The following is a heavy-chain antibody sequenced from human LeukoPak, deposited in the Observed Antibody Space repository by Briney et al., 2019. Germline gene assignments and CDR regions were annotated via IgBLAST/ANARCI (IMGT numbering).Heavy chain of an antibody. D-gene: IGHD5-18*01. Sequence: ASVKVSCKASGYTFTSYYMHWVRQAPGQGLEWMGWMNPNSGNTGYAQKFQGRVTMTRNTSISTAYMELSSLRSEDTAVYYCARGLRSLGYTLSDDAFDIWGQGTMVTVSS. V-gene: IGHV1-8*02. J-gene: IGHJ3*02. CDR1: GYTFTSYY. CDR2: MNPNSGNT. CDR3: ARGLRSLGYTLSDDAFDI.